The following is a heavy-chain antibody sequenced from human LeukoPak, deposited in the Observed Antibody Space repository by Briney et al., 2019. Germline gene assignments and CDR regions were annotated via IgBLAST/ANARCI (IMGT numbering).Heavy chain of an antibody. D-gene: IGHD3-10*01. CDR3: AKDTILWFGLDY. CDR1: GGTFSSYA. CDR2: IIPIFGTA. J-gene: IGHJ4*02. Sequence: SVKVSCKASGGTFSSYAISWVRQAPGQGLEWMGGIIPIFGTANYAQKFQGRVTITADESTSTAYMELSSLRAEDTAVYYCAKDTILWFGLDYWGQGTLVTVSS. V-gene: IGHV1-69*13.